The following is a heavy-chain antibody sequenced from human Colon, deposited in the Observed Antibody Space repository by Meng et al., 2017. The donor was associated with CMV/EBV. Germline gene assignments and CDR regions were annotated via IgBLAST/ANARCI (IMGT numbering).Heavy chain of an antibody. CDR1: GFTFEDYG. CDR3: AREKDYNNHRFDF. D-gene: IGHD4-11*01. Sequence: GGSLRLSCVGSGFTFEDYGMGWVRPAPGKGLEWVADIIWNGDMTGYAGSVRGRFTISRDNAKNSLYLQMNNLRVDDTALYFCAREKDYNNHRFDFWGQGTQVTVSS. V-gene: IGHV3-20*04. J-gene: IGHJ4*02. CDR2: IIWNGDMT.